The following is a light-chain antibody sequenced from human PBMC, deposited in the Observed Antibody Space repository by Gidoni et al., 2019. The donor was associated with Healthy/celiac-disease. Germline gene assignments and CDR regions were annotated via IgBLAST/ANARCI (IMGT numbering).Light chain of an antibody. CDR3: QQRSNWPPRIT. J-gene: IGKJ3*01. Sequence: EIVLPQSPAPLSLSPGERATLSCRASQSVSSYLAWYQQKPGQAPRLLIYDASNRATGIPARFSGSGSGTDFTLTISSLEPEDFAVYYCQQRSNWPPRITFGPGTKVDIK. V-gene: IGKV3-11*01. CDR1: QSVSSY. CDR2: DAS.